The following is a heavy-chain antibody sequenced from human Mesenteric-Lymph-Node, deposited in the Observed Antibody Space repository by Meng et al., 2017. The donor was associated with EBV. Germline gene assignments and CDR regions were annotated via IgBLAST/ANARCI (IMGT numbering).Heavy chain of an antibody. V-gene: IGHV4-4*03. Sequence: GKLQESGPGLVKPPGTLSLTCAVSGGSISSSNWWSWVRQPPGKGLEWIGEIYHSGSTNYNPSLKSRVTISVDKSKNQFSLKLSSVTAADTAVYYCASHRYCSSTSCSWFDPWGQGTLVTVSS. D-gene: IGHD2-2*01. CDR3: ASHRYCSSTSCSWFDP. J-gene: IGHJ5*02. CDR1: GGSISSSNW. CDR2: IYHSGST.